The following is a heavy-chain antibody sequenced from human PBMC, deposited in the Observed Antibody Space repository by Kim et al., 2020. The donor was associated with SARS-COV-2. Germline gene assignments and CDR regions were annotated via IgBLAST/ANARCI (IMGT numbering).Heavy chain of an antibody. J-gene: IGHJ4*02. Sequence: KGRFTISRDNAKNTLYLQMNSLRAEDTAVYYCARGGYYYDSSGYLRVVDYWGQGTLVTVSS. V-gene: IGHV3-74*01. CDR3: ARGGYYYDSSGYLRVVDY. D-gene: IGHD3-22*01.